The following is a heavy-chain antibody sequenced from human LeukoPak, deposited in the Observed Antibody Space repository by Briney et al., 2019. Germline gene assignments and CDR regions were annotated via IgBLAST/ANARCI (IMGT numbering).Heavy chain of an antibody. CDR3: ARDRGGIAAAGDY. Sequence: GGSLRLSCAASGFTVSTNYMSWVRQAPGKGLEWVAVIYSGGSTFYADSVKGRFTISRDNSKNTLYLQMNSLRAEDTAVYYCARDRGGIAAAGDYWGQGTLVTVSS. CDR1: GFTVSTNY. J-gene: IGHJ4*02. V-gene: IGHV3-66*01. D-gene: IGHD6-13*01. CDR2: IYSGGST.